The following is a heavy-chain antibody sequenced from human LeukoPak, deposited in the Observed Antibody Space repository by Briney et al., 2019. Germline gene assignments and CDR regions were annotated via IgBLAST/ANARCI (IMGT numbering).Heavy chain of an antibody. J-gene: IGHJ4*02. CDR2: IYASGST. D-gene: IGHD6-19*01. V-gene: IGHV4-4*07. Sequence: SETLSLTCTVSGGSISSYYWSWIRQPAGKGLEWIGRIYASGSTNYNPSLKSRVTMSVDTSKNQFSLKLSSVTAADTAVYYCARETPDVAVAGTEFDYWGQGTLVTVST. CDR3: ARETPDVAVAGTEFDY. CDR1: GGSISSYY.